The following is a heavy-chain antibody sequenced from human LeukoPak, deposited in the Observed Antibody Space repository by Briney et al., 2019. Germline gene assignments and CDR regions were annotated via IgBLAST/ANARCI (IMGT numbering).Heavy chain of an antibody. CDR3: ARSLGHDDYGDYADPP. Sequence: SQTLSLTCTVSGGSISSGGYYWSWIRQHPGKGLEWIGYIYYSGSTYYNPSLKSRVTISVDTSKNQFSLKLSSVTAADTAVYYCARSLGHDDYGDYADPPWGQGTLVTVSS. CDR2: IYYSGST. D-gene: IGHD4-17*01. CDR1: GGSISSGGYY. V-gene: IGHV4-31*03. J-gene: IGHJ5*02.